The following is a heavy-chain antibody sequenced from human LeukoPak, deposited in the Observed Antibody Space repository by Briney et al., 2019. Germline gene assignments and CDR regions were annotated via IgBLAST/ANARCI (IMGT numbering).Heavy chain of an antibody. Sequence: SETLSLTCAVYGGSFSGYYWSWIRQPPGKGLEWIGEINHSGSTNYNPSLKSRVTISVDTSKNQFSLKLSSVTAADTAVYYCAREYFDHWGQGTLVTVSS. V-gene: IGHV4-34*01. CDR3: AREYFDH. J-gene: IGHJ4*02. CDR2: INHSGST. CDR1: GGSFSGYY.